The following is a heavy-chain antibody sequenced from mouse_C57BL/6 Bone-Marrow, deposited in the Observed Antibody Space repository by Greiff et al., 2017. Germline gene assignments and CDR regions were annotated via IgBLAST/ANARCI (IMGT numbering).Heavy chain of an antibody. Sequence: VQLQQPGAELVMPGASVKLSCKASGYTFTSYWMHWVKQRPGQGLEWIGEIDPSDSYTNYNQKFKGKSTLTVDKSSSTAYMQLSSLTSEDSAVYYCAGEGYGSSFDYWGQGTTLTVSS. D-gene: IGHD1-1*01. J-gene: IGHJ2*01. CDR3: AGEGYGSSFDY. CDR2: IDPSDSYT. CDR1: GYTFTSYW. V-gene: IGHV1-69*01.